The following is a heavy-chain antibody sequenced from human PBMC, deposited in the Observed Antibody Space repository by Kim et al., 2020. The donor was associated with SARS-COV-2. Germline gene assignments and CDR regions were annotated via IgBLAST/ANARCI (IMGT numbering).Heavy chain of an antibody. CDR2: IYYSGST. V-gene: IGHV4-59*08. CDR3: ARHTFRVDLRGYYGDYAFFDY. D-gene: IGHD4-17*01. CDR1: GGSISSYY. J-gene: IGHJ4*02. Sequence: SETLSLTCTVSGGSISSYYWSWIRQPPGKGLEWIGYIYYSGSTNYNPSLKSRVTISVDTSKNQFSLKLSSVTAADTAVYYCARHTFRVDLRGYYGDYAFFDYWGQGTLVTVSS.